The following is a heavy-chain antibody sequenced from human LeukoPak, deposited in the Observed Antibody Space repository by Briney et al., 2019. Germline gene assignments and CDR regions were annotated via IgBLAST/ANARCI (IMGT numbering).Heavy chain of an antibody. V-gene: IGHV4-59*01. Sequence: PSETLSLTCAVYGGSFSGYYWSWIRQPPGKGLEWIGYIYYSGSTNYNPSLKSRVTISVDTSKNQFSLKLSSVTAADTAVYYCARGVWFGESYYFDYWGQGTLVTVSS. D-gene: IGHD3-10*01. CDR1: GGSFSGYY. CDR2: IYYSGST. CDR3: ARGVWFGESYYFDY. J-gene: IGHJ4*02.